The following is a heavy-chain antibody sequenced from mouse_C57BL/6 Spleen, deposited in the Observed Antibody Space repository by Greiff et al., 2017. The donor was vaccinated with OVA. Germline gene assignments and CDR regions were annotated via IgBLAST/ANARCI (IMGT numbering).Heavy chain of an antibody. CDR2: IDPSDSET. CDR3: ARSAGISSGFDY. CDR1: GYTFTSYW. Sequence: QVQLQQPGAELVRPGSSVKLSCKASGYTFTSYWMHWVKQRPIQGLEWIGNIDPSDSETHYNQKFKDKGTLTVDKSSSTAYMQLSSLTSEDSAVYYCARSAGISSGFDYWGQGTTLTVSS. J-gene: IGHJ2*01. D-gene: IGHD3-1*01. V-gene: IGHV1-52*01.